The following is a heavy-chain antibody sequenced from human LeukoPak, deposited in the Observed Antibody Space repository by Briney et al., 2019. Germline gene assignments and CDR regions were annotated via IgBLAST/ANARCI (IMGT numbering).Heavy chain of an antibody. CDR1: GYSFTSYW. Sequence: GESLKISCKGSGYSFTSYWIGWVRQMPGKGLEWMGIIYPGDSDTRYSPSFQGQVTISADKSISTAYLQWSSLKASDTAMYYCARRFSSSLFRDAFDIWGQGTMVTVSS. V-gene: IGHV5-51*01. J-gene: IGHJ3*02. D-gene: IGHD6-6*01. CDR2: IYPGDSDT. CDR3: ARRFSSSLFRDAFDI.